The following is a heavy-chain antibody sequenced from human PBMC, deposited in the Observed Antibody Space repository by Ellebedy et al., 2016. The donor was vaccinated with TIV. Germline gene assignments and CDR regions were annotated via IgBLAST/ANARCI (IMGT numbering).Heavy chain of an antibody. CDR3: ATREWQDPMDV. Sequence: ASVKVSXXGSGHIFTTFGFHWVRQAPGQGPEWMGWINTGNGNTKYSQTFQGRVTITRDTSATTAYMELSSLMSEDTAVYYCATREWQDPMDVWGQGTMVTVSS. V-gene: IGHV1-3*04. CDR1: GHIFTTFG. J-gene: IGHJ6*02. D-gene: IGHD3-3*01. CDR2: INTGNGNT.